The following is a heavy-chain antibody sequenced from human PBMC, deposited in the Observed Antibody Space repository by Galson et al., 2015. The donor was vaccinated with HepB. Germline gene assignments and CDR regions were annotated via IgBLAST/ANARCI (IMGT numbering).Heavy chain of an antibody. CDR2: ISYDGSNK. CDR1: GFTFSSYG. Sequence: SLRLSCAASGFTFSSYGMHWVRQAPGKGLEWVAVISYDGSNKYYADSVKGRFTISRDNSKNTLYLQMNSLRAEDTAVYYCAKGEDGHYYYGMDVWGQGTTVTVSS. CDR3: AKGEDGHYYYGMDV. V-gene: IGHV3-30*18. J-gene: IGHJ6*02.